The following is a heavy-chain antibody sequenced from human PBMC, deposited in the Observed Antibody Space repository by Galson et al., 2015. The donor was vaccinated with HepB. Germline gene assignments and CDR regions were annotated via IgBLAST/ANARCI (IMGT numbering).Heavy chain of an antibody. D-gene: IGHD2-15*01. CDR3: ARADIVVVVAATTFDY. V-gene: IGHV1-2*02. CDR1: GYTFTGYY. CDR2: INPNSGGT. Sequence: SVKVSCKASGYTFTGYYMHWVRQAPGQGLEWMGWINPNSGGTNYAQKFQGRVTMTRDTSISTAYMELSRLRSDDTAVYYCARADIVVVVAATTFDYWGQGTLVTVSS. J-gene: IGHJ4*02.